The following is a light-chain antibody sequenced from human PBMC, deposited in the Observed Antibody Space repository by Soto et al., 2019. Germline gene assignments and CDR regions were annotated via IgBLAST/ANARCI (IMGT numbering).Light chain of an antibody. V-gene: IGLV2-14*01. CDR3: SSYTSSNTWV. J-gene: IGLJ3*02. Sequence: QSALTQPASVSGSPGQSITISCTGTSSDVGGYQYVSWYQRHPGNAPKLMIYEVSNRPSGVSNRFSASKSGNTASLTISGLQAEDEGDYYCSSYTSSNTWVFGGGTKLTVL. CDR2: EVS. CDR1: SSDVGGYQY.